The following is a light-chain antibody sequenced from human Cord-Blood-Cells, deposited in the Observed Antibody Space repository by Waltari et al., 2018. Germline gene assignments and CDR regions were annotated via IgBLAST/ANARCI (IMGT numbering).Light chain of an antibody. V-gene: IGKV3-20*01. CDR2: GAS. CDR1: QSVSSSY. CDR3: QQYGSSPRT. Sequence: EIVLTQSPGNLSLSPGERATLSCRASQSVSSSYLAWYQQKPGQAPRLLIYGASSRATGIPDRFSGSGSGTDFTLTISRLEPEDFAVYYCQQYGSSPRTFGQGPSWRSN. J-gene: IGKJ2*01.